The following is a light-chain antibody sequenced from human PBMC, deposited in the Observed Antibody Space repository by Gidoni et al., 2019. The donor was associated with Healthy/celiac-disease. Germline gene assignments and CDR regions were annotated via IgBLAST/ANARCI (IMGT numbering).Light chain of an antibody. Sequence: DVQVTQPPSSLSASVGDRVTITCRASQSISSYLNWYQQKPGKAPKLLIYAASSLQSGVPSRFSGSGSGTDFTLTISSLQPEDFATYYCQQSYSTLFTFGPGTKVEIK. CDR3: QQSYSTLFT. J-gene: IGKJ3*01. CDR2: AAS. CDR1: QSISSY. V-gene: IGKV1-39*01.